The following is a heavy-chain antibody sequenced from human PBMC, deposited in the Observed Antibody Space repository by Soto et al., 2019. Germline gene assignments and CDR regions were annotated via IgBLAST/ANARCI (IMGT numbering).Heavy chain of an antibody. CDR3: TTTSPGYRSSWDFDY. Sequence: PGGSLRLSCAASGFTFSNAWMNWVRQAPGKGLEWVGRIKSKTDGGTTDYAAPVKGRFTISRDDSKNTLYLQMNSLKTEDTAVYYCTTTSPGYRSSWDFDYWGQGTLVTVSS. CDR1: GFTFSNAW. V-gene: IGHV3-15*07. D-gene: IGHD6-13*01. J-gene: IGHJ4*02. CDR2: IKSKTDGGTT.